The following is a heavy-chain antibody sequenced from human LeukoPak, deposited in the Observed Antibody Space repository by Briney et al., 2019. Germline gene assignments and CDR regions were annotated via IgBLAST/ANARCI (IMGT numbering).Heavy chain of an antibody. J-gene: IGHJ6*02. CDR3: AKEKAIATINYGLDV. CDR2: IAYDGSNK. Sequence: LTGGSLRLSCAASGFIFDTYGMLWVRQAPGKGLEWVAVIAYDGSNKVYADSVKGRFTISRDNSKNTLYLQMNSLRGEDTAVYYCAKEKAIATINYGLDVWGQGTTATVSS. CDR1: GFIFDTYG. V-gene: IGHV3-30*18. D-gene: IGHD1-1*01.